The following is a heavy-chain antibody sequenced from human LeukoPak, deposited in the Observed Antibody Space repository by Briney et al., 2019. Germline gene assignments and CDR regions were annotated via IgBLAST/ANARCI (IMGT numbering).Heavy chain of an antibody. CDR1: GGTFSSYA. CDR3: ARAVNYGGVITTLDAFDI. CDR2: IIPIFGTA. D-gene: IGHD3-22*01. V-gene: IGHV1-69*05. Sequence: SVKVSCKASGGTFSSYAISWVRQAPGQGLEWMGGIIPIFGTANYAQKFQGRVTITTDESTSTAYMELSSLRSEDTAVYYCARAVNYGGVITTLDAFDIWGQGTMVTVSS. J-gene: IGHJ3*02.